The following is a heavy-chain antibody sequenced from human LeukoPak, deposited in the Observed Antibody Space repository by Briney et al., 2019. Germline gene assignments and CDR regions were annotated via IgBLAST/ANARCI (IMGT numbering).Heavy chain of an antibody. D-gene: IGHD3-16*01. CDR1: GFPLSSYS. J-gene: IGHJ4*02. CDR3: ARDTGGPDY. Sequence: GGSLRLSCAASGFPLSSYSMNWVRQAPGKGLEWVSFISSSSNYIYYADSVKGRFTISRDNAKNSLYLQMNSLRVEDTAVYYCARDTGGPDYWGQGTLVTVSS. V-gene: IGHV3-21*01. CDR2: ISSSSNYI.